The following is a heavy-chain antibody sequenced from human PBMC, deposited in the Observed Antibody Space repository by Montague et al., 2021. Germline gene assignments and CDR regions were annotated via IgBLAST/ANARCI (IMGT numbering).Heavy chain of an antibody. CDR1: GFSFSSYW. J-gene: IGHJ3*02. Sequence: SLRLSCAASGFSFSSYWMHWVRQAPGKGLLWVSRITLDGSRTTFADSVKGRFTTSRDNAKATLYLQMNSLRVEDTAVYYCARNLASAAPGGFDIWGQGTMVTVSS. CDR3: ARNLASAAPGGFDI. V-gene: IGHV3-74*01. CDR2: ITLDGSRT. D-gene: IGHD6-13*01.